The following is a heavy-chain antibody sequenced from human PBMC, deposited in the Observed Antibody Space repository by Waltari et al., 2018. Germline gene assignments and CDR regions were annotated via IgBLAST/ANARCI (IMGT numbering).Heavy chain of an antibody. Sequence: QVQLVQSGAEVKKPGASVPVSCKASGYNFGNYYMFWVRQAPGQGLEWMALFNPSGGAPDYAQKLQGRSTTTRDTSTNTVYLELRSLRSEDTAVYDCGRWKGDNWGQGTLVTVSS. CDR3: GRWKGDN. CDR2: FNPSGGAP. J-gene: IGHJ4*02. CDR1: GYNFGNYY. V-gene: IGHV1-46*01. D-gene: IGHD1-1*01.